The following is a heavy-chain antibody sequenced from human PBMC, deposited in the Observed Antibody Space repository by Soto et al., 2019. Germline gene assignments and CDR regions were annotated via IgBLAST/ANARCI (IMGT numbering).Heavy chain of an antibody. V-gene: IGHV4-39*01. CDR2: IYYSGST. D-gene: IGHD4-17*01. CDR3: ARHFFDYGDYGNWFDP. Sequence: SETLSLTCTVSGGSISSSSYYWGWIRQPPGKGLEWIGSIYYSGSTYYNPSLKSRVTISVDTSKNQFSLKLSSVTAADTAVYYCARHFFDYGDYGNWFDPWGQGTLVTVYS. CDR1: GGSISSSSYY. J-gene: IGHJ5*02.